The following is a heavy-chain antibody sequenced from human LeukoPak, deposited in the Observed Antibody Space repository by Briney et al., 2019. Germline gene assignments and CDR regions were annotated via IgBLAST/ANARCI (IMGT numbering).Heavy chain of an antibody. Sequence: SETLSVTCTVSGGSISSGSYYWSWIRQPAGKGLEWIGRIYTSGSTNYNPSLKSRVTISVDTSKNQFSLKLSSVTAADTAVYYCARAASVTAIYLDYWGQGTLVTVSS. CDR3: ARAASVTAIYLDY. CDR2: IYTSGST. J-gene: IGHJ4*02. V-gene: IGHV4-61*02. D-gene: IGHD2-21*02. CDR1: GGSISSGSYY.